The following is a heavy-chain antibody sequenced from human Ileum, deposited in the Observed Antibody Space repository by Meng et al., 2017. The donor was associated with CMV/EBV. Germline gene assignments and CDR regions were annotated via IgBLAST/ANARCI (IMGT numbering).Heavy chain of an antibody. J-gene: IGHJ4*02. CDR2: IYYSGST. V-gene: IGHV4-39*01. D-gene: IGHD3-22*01. Sequence: SETLSLTCTVSGGSISSSSYYWGWIRQPPGKGLEWIGSIYYSGSTYYNPSLKSRVTISVDTSKNQFSLKMSSVTAADTAVYFCARRETKIYDSSAYWGWGQGTLVTVSS. CDR1: GGSISSSSYY. CDR3: ARRETKIYDSSAYWG.